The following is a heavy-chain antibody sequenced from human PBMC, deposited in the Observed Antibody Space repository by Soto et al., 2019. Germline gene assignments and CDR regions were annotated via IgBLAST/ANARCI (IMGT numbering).Heavy chain of an antibody. V-gene: IGHV3-21*01. D-gene: IGHD3-3*01. CDR1: GFTFSSYS. Sequence: GGSLRLSCAASGFTFSSYSMNWVRQAPGKGLEWVSSISSSSSYIYYADSVKGRFTISRDNAKNSLYLQMNSLRAEDTAVYYCARESFINYDFWSGPRRYMDVWGKGTTVTVSS. CDR2: ISSSSSYI. CDR3: ARESFINYDFWSGPRRYMDV. J-gene: IGHJ6*03.